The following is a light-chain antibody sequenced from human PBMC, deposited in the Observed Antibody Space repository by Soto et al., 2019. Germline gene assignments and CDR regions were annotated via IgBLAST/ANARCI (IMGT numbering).Light chain of an antibody. Sequence: EIVLTQSPGTLSLSPGERATLSCRASQSVSSSYLAWYQQKPGQAPRLLIYGASNRATGIPDRFSGSGSGTDFTLSISRVEPEDVAVYYCQQYGTSPRTFGLGTKVEIK. V-gene: IGKV3-20*01. CDR2: GAS. CDR3: QQYGTSPRT. J-gene: IGKJ1*01. CDR1: QSVSSSY.